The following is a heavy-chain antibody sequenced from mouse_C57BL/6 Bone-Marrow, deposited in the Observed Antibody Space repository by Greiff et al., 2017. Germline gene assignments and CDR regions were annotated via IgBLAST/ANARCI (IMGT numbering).Heavy chain of an antibody. D-gene: IGHD3-1*01. CDR3: ARSLTSD. Sequence: DVHLVESGGGLVQPGGSLSLSCAASGFTFTAYYMSWVRQPPGKALEWLGFIRNKANGYTTEYSASVKGRFTISRDNSQSILYLQMNALRAEDSATYYCARSLTSDWGQGTSVTVSS. CDR1: GFTFTAYY. J-gene: IGHJ4*01. CDR2: IRNKANGYTT. V-gene: IGHV7-3*01.